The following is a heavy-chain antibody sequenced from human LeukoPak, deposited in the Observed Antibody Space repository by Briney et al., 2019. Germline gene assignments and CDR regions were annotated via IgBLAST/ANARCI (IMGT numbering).Heavy chain of an antibody. D-gene: IGHD3-9*01. CDR1: GFTFTSYA. CDR3: ARGVRYYDILTGYYLGYFDY. CDR2: IKQDGSEK. V-gene: IGHV3-7*01. Sequence: PGGSLRLSCAASGFTFTSYALTWVRQAPGKGLEWVANIKQDGSEKYYVDSVKGRFTISRDNAKNSLYLQMNSLRAEDTAVYYCARGVRYYDILTGYYLGYFDYWGQGILVTVSS. J-gene: IGHJ4*02.